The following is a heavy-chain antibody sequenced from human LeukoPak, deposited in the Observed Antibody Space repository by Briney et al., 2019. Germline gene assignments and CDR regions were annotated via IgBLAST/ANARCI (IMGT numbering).Heavy chain of an antibody. CDR1: GYTFTSYD. CDR2: MNPNSGNT. CDR3: ARFLGYCSGGSCYSWSPANWFDP. Sequence: ASVKVSCKASGYTFTSYDINWVRQATGQGLEWMGWMNPNSGNTGYAQKFQGRVTMTRNTSISTAYMELSSLRSEDTAVYYCARFLGYCSGGSCYSWSPANWFDPWGQGTLVTVSS. D-gene: IGHD2-15*01. J-gene: IGHJ5*02. V-gene: IGHV1-8*01.